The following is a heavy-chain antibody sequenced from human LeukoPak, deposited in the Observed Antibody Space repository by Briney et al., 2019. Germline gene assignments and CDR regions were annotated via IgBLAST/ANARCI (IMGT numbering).Heavy chain of an antibody. D-gene: IGHD6-19*01. Sequence: PSETLSLTCTVSGGSISSYYWSWIRQPAGKGLEWIGRIYTSGSTNYNPSLKSRVTMSVDTSKNQFSLKLSSVTAADTAVYYCARDEGSGLYGRDWYFDLWGRGTLVTVSS. CDR3: ARDEGSGLYGRDWYFDL. V-gene: IGHV4-4*07. J-gene: IGHJ2*01. CDR1: GGSISSYY. CDR2: IYTSGST.